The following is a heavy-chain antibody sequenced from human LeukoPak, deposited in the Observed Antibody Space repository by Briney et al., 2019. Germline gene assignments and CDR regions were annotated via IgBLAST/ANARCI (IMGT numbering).Heavy chain of an antibody. CDR3: ARVRYYDSSGYYPFDY. CDR2: IIPIFGTA. CDR1: GGTFSSYA. Sequence: SVKVSCKASGGTFSSYAISWVRQAPGQGLEWMGGIIPIFGTANYAQKFQGRVTITADESTSTAYMELSSLRSEDTAVYYCARVRYYDSSGYYPFDYWGQGTLVTVSS. V-gene: IGHV1-69*13. D-gene: IGHD3-22*01. J-gene: IGHJ4*02.